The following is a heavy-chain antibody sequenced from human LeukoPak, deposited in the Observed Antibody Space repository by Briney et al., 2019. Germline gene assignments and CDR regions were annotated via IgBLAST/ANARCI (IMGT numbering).Heavy chain of an antibody. D-gene: IGHD3-22*01. V-gene: IGHV4-30-4*01. J-gene: IGHJ5*02. CDR2: IYYSGST. CDR3: ARDPGYDSSGYPGGWFDP. Sequence: SQTLSLTCTVSGGSISSGDYYWSWIRQPPGKGLEWIGYIYYSGSTYYNPSLKSRVTISVDTSKNQFSLKLSSVTAADTAVYYCARDPGYDSSGYPGGWFDPWGQGTLVTVSS. CDR1: GGSISSGDYY.